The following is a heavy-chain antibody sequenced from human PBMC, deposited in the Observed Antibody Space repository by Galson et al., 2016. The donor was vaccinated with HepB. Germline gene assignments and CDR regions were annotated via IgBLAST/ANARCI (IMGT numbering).Heavy chain of an antibody. CDR2: TRPSGGT. Sequence: LSLTCAVSGGSLHGYYWSWIRQPPGKGLEWIGETRPSGGTNYNPSLKSRVTVSGDTSKNQFSLKLSSVTAADTAVYYCARITFFFDSSAYWNDYWGQGILVTVSS. D-gene: IGHD3-22*01. J-gene: IGHJ4*02. CDR3: ARITFFFDSSAYWNDY. CDR1: GGSLHGYY. V-gene: IGHV4-34*09.